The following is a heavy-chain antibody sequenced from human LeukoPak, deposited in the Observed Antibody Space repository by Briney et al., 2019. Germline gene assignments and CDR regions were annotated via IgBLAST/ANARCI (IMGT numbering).Heavy chain of an antibody. D-gene: IGHD4-23*01. V-gene: IGHV1-69*13. CDR1: GGSFSSYV. CDR3: AREPLDSGGSAFDY. J-gene: IGHJ4*02. Sequence: GASVTVSCKASGGSFSSYVISWVRQAPGQGLEWMGGIIPMFGTANYAQKFQGRVTVTADESTSTAYMELSSLRSEDTAVYYCAREPLDSGGSAFDYWGQGTLVTVSS. CDR2: IIPMFGTA.